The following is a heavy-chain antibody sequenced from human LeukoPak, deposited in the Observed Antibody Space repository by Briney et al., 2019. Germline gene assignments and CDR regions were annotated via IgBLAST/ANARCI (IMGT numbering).Heavy chain of an antibody. Sequence: GRSLRLSCAASGFTFSSYAMHWVRQAPGKGLEWVAVISYDGSNKYYADSVKGRFTISRDNSKNTLYLQMNSLRAEDTAVYYCARDRGQTYYYDSSGYYPGYWGQGTLVTASS. J-gene: IGHJ4*02. CDR2: ISYDGSNK. V-gene: IGHV3-30-3*01. CDR1: GFTFSSYA. D-gene: IGHD3-22*01. CDR3: ARDRGQTYYYDSSGYYPGY.